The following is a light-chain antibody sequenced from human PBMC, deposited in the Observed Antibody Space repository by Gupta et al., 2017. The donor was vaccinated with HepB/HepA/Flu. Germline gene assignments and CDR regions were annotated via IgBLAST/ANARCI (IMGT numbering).Light chain of an antibody. CDR1: QSVNSN. Sequence: EIVMTQSPATLSVSPGERATLSCGASQSVNSNLGWYQQRPGQAPRLLIFGASTRATGIPARFSGSGSGTEFTLTISGLQSEDFAVYYCQHYDNWPLTFGGGTKVEIK. J-gene: IGKJ4*01. CDR3: QHYDNWPLT. CDR2: GAS. V-gene: IGKV3-15*01.